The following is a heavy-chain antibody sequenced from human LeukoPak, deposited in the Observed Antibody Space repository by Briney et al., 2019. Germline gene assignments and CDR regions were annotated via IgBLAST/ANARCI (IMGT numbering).Heavy chain of an antibody. D-gene: IGHD3-10*01. CDR2: IYSGGST. J-gene: IGHJ5*02. Sequence: GGSLTLSCAASGFTLSSNYMSWLRQAPGKGLEWVSVIYSGGSTYYTDSVKGRFTISRDNSKNTMYLQMTSLRAEDTAVYYCARDRWTMVRGVNEVNWFDPWGQGTLVTVSS. CDR3: ARDRWTMVRGVNEVNWFDP. V-gene: IGHV3-66*01. CDR1: GFTLSSNY.